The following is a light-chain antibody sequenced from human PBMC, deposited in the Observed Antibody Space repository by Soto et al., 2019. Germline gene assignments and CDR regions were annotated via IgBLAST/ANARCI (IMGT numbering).Light chain of an antibody. CDR3: QAWDNRV. V-gene: IGLV3-1*01. J-gene: IGLJ3*02. CDR2: PHT. Sequence: SSELTQPPSVSVSPGQTASITCTGDKLGDQFASWYQQKPGQSTVLVIYPHTKRPSGIPERFSGSNSGNTATLPISGTQAIDEADYFCQAWDNRVFGGGTKLTVL. CDR1: KLGDQF.